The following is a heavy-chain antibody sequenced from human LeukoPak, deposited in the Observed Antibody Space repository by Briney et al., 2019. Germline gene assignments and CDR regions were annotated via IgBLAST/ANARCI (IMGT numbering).Heavy chain of an antibody. CDR2: ISDSGGST. CDR1: GFTFSSYG. Sequence: PGGSLRLSCGASGFTFSSYGMSWIRPAPGKGLEWVSSISDSGGSTYYADSVKGRFTISRDNSKNTLYVQMNSLRAEDTAVYYCAKDRLRVAGGFDYWGQGTLVTVSS. D-gene: IGHD3-10*01. V-gene: IGHV3-23*01. J-gene: IGHJ4*02. CDR3: AKDRLRVAGGFDY.